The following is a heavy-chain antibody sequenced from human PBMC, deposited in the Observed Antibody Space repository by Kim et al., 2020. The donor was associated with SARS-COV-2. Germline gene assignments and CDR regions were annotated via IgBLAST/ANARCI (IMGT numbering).Heavy chain of an antibody. D-gene: IGHD2-2*01. CDR2: IYYSGST. Sequence: SETLSLTCTVSGGSISSYYWSWIRQPPGKGLEWIGYIYYSGSTNYNPSLKSRVTISVDTSKNQFSLKLSSVTAADTAVYYCARYPSAEAWIWGQGTMVTVSS. V-gene: IGHV4-59*01. CDR1: GGSISSYY. J-gene: IGHJ3*02. CDR3: ARYPSAEAWI.